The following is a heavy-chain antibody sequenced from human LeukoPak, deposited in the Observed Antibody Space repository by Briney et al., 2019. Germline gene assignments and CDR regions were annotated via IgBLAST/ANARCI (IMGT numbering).Heavy chain of an antibody. CDR3: ARDRVVVVAGLGYYYGMDV. CDR1: GGSISSGGYY. Sequence: SETLSLTCTVSGGSISSGGYYWSWIRQHPGKGLEWIGYIYYSGSTYYNPSLKSRVTISVDTSKNQFSLKLSSVTAADTAVYYCARDRVVVVAGLGYYYGMDVWGQGTTVTVSS. V-gene: IGHV4-31*03. D-gene: IGHD2-15*01. J-gene: IGHJ6*02. CDR2: IYYSGST.